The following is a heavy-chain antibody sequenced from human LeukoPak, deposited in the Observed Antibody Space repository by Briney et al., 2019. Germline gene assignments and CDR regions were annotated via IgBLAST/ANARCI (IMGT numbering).Heavy chain of an antibody. CDR2: IDPSDSYT. D-gene: IGHD6-13*01. CDR3: ARHQSSWYD. Sequence: GESLKISCKASGYSFTNYCISWVRQMPGKGLEWMGRIDPSDSYTNYSPSFQGHVTISADKSISTAYLQWSSLRASDTVMYYCARHQSSWYDWGQGTLVTVSS. J-gene: IGHJ4*02. V-gene: IGHV5-10-1*01. CDR1: GYSFTNYC.